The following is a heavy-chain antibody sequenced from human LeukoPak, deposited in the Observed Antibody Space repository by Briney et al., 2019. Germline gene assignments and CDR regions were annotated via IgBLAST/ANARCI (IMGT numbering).Heavy chain of an antibody. V-gene: IGHV3-11*01. D-gene: IGHD3-16*01. CDR2: ISSSGSTI. CDR3: ARVVLDYDYAFDY. Sequence: GGSLRLSCAASGFTFSDCYMSWIRQAPGKGLEWVSYISSSGSTIYYADSVKGRFTISRDNAKNSLYLQMNSLRAEDTAVYYCARVVLDYDYAFDYWGQGTLVTVSS. CDR1: GFTFSDCY. J-gene: IGHJ4*02.